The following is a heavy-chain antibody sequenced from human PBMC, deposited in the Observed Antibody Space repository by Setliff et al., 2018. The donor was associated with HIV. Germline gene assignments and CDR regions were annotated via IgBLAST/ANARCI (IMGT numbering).Heavy chain of an antibody. D-gene: IGHD1-1*01. CDR3: ARLRGLNLEPFDY. Sequence: SETQSLTCSVAGGSSEFSSYYWGWIRQPPGKGLEWMGSVYYSGSTDYHPSLKSRLTISVDTSTNKFSLKLSSVTAADTAVYYCARLRGLNLEPFDYWGQGTLVTVSS. CDR2: VYYSGST. CDR1: GGSSEFSSYY. J-gene: IGHJ4*02. V-gene: IGHV4-39*01.